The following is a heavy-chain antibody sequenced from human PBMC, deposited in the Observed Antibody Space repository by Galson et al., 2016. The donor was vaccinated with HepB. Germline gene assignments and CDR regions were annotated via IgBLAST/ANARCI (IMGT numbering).Heavy chain of an antibody. V-gene: IGHV5-51*01. CDR1: GYSFGSYW. D-gene: IGHD3-3*01. Sequence: QSGAEVKKPGESLKISCRGSGYSFGSYWIGWVRQMPGKGLEWMGIIYPGDFDIRYGPSFQGQVIISVDKSISTAYLQWSSLTAPDTAMCYCARSLSGAYDFWGAIYKYYAMDVWGQGTTVTVS. J-gene: IGHJ6*02. CDR2: IYPGDFDI. CDR3: ARSLSGAYDFWGAIYKYYAMDV.